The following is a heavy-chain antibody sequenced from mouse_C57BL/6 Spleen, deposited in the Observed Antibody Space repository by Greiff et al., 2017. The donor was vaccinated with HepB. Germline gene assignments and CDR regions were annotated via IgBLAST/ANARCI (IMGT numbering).Heavy chain of an antibody. CDR3: ARAGFTTRGFAY. J-gene: IGHJ3*01. CDR2: ISDGGSYT. CDR1: GFTFSSYA. Sequence: EVKVVESGGGLVKPGGSLKLSCAASGFTFSSYAMSWVRQTPEKRLEWVATISDGGSYTYYPDNVKGRFTISRDNAKNNLYLQMSHLKSEDTAMYYCARAGFTTRGFAYWGQGTLVTVSA. V-gene: IGHV5-4*03. D-gene: IGHD2-12*01.